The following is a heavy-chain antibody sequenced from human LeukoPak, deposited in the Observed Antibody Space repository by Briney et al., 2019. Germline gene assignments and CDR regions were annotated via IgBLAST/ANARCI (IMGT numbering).Heavy chain of an antibody. Sequence: ASVKVSCKASGYTFTGYFMHWVRQAPGQGLEWMGWINPNSGGTNSAQKFQGRVSMTMDTSISTVYMELSSLRSDDTAVYYCTRGERLTLNHYDSSGYDYLEDYWGQGTLVTVSS. CDR3: TRGERLTLNHYDSSGYDYLEDY. CDR2: INPNSGGT. D-gene: IGHD3-22*01. CDR1: GYTFTGYF. J-gene: IGHJ4*02. V-gene: IGHV1-2*02.